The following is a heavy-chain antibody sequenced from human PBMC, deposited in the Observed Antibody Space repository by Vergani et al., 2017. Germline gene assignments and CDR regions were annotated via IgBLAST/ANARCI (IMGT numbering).Heavy chain of an antibody. CDR1: GFTFSNYC. D-gene: IGHD3-10*01. V-gene: IGHV3-7*01. Sequence: EVQLVESGGGLVQPGGSLRLSCAASGFTFSNYCMSWVRQAPGKGLEWVANVKQDGSEKYYVDSVKGRFTISRDNAKNALYLQMNSLRAEDTAVYYCARGAAGGITMVRGVIFFPDVWGQGTTVTVSS. CDR2: VKQDGSEK. J-gene: IGHJ6*02. CDR3: ARGAAGGITMVRGVIFFPDV.